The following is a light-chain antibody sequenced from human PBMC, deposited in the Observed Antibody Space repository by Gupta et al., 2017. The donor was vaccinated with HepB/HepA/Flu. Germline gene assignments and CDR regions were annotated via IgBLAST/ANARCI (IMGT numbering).Light chain of an antibody. CDR2: AAS. CDR3: QQTNSFPLT. J-gene: IGKJ4*01. Sequence: DIQMTQSPSSVSASVGDRVTITCRASQGISSLLAWYQQKPGKAPNLLIYAASGLQSGVPSRFSGSGSGTDFTLTISSLQPEDFATYYCQQTNSFPLTFGGGTKVEIK. CDR1: QGISSL. V-gene: IGKV1-12*01.